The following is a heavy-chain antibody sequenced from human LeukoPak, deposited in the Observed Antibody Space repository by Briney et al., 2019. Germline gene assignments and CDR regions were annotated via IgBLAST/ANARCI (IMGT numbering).Heavy chain of an antibody. CDR1: GFSISNGFF. Sequence: KPSETLSLTCAVSGFSISNGFFWGWIRRPPGKGLEWIGTIHYPESTYYNPSLNSRLTISLDASKNHFSLKLSSVTAADTAQYYCARGRGRQVGSSWHPDTHHDYWGQGILVTVSS. CDR2: IHYPEST. J-gene: IGHJ4*02. D-gene: IGHD2-15*01. V-gene: IGHV4-38-2*01. CDR3: ARGRGRQVGSSWHPDTHHDY.